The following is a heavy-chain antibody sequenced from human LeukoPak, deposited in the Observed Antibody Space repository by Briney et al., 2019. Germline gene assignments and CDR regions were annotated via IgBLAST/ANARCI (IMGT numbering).Heavy chain of an antibody. CDR1: GFTFSSYW. CDR3: ARGGGLDV. Sequence: PGGSLRLSCAASGFTFSSYWMNWARQAPGKGLEWVASINHNGNVNYYVDSAKGRFTISRDNAKNSLYLQMSNLGAEDTAVYFCARGGGLDVWGQGATVTVSS. V-gene: IGHV3-7*03. D-gene: IGHD3-16*01. CDR2: INHNGNVN. J-gene: IGHJ6*02.